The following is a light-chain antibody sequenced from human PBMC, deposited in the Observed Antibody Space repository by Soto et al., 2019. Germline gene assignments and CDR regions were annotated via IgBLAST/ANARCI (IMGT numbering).Light chain of an antibody. CDR1: QSVSGN. Sequence: EIVMTQSPATLSVSPGERATLSCRASQSVSGNPAWYQQKPGQAPRLLIYGASSRATGIPDRFSGSGSGTEFTLTISSLQSEDFAVYHCQQYNNWPPIAFGQGTRLEIK. CDR2: GAS. J-gene: IGKJ5*01. CDR3: QQYNNWPPIA. V-gene: IGKV3D-15*01.